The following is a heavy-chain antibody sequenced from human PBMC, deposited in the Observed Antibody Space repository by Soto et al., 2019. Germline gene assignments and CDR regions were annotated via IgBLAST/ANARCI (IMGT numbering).Heavy chain of an antibody. J-gene: IGHJ4*02. D-gene: IGHD3-22*01. Sequence: QVQLVESGAEVKKPGSSVKVSCTASGGTFSSYAISWVRQSPGQGLEWVGGIIAIVGTANYAQTFQGRVTITADESTSKAYMELNRLRSEDTAVYYCGRQGAASYYEDRSGYDYSFDYWGQGPLVTVSS. CDR1: GGTFSSYA. V-gene: IGHV1-69*01. CDR2: IIAIVGTA. CDR3: GRQGAASYYEDRSGYDYSFDY.